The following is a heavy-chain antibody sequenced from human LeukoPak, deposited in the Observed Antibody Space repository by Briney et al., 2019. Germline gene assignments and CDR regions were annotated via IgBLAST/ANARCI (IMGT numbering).Heavy chain of an antibody. CDR3: ARDKGYSYGSRAFDV. V-gene: IGHV4-59*12. Sequence: SETLSLTCTVSGGSISSYYWSWIRQPPGKGLEWIGYIYYSGGTNYNPSLKSRVTISVDTSKNQFSLKLSSVTAADTAVCYCARDKGYSYGSRAFDVWGKGTTVTISS. CDR1: GGSISSYY. J-gene: IGHJ6*04. CDR2: IYYSGGT. D-gene: IGHD5-18*01.